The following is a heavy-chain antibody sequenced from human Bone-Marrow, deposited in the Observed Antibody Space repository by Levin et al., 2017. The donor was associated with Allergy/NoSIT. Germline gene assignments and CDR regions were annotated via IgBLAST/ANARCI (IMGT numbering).Heavy chain of an antibody. CDR2: YIPIFGTT. D-gene: IGHD1-14*01. V-gene: IGHV1-69*13. Sequence: SVKVSCKISGATFKTHFISWVRQAPGQGPEWMGGYIPIFGTTNYAPNFQGRVTISGDESADTAYMELSSLKSEDTAVYYCVGDRAGGLIDPWGQGTLVTVSS. CDR1: GATFKTHF. CDR3: VGDRAGGLIDP. J-gene: IGHJ5*02.